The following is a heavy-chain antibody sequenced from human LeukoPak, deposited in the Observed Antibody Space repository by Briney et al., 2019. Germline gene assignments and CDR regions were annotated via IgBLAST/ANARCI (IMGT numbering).Heavy chain of an antibody. J-gene: IGHJ4*02. D-gene: IGHD3-22*01. CDR1: GFTFSSYE. CDR2: ISGGGGTI. V-gene: IGHV3-48*03. CDR3: ASIPKYGYYDSGAYYYFDY. Sequence: GGSLRLSCAASGFTFSSYEMNWVRQAPGKGLEWVSYISGGGGTIYYADSVKGRFTISRDNAKNSLYLQMNSLRAEDTAVYYCASIPKYGYYDSGAYYYFDYWGQGTLVTVSS.